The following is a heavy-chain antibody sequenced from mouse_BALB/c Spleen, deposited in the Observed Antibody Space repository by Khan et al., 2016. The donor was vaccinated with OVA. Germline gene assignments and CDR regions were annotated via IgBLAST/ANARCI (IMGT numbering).Heavy chain of an antibody. Sequence: QVQLKESGPEVKKPGETVKISCKASGHTFTKFGMNWVKQAPGKGLKWMGWINTYTGEPTYADDFNGRFAFSLETSASTAYLQINNLKNEDTATYFCARPPYVSYVLDNWGQGTSVTVSS. CDR2: INTYTGEP. CDR3: ARPPYVSYVLDN. J-gene: IGHJ4*01. V-gene: IGHV9-3-1*01. D-gene: IGHD1-1*01. CDR1: GHTFTKFG.